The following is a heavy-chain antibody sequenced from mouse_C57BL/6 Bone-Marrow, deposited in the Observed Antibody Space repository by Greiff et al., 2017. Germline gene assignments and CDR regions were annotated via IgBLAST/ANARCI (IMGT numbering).Heavy chain of an antibody. J-gene: IGHJ4*01. D-gene: IGHD2-3*01. CDR3: ARETGWLLSPVMDY. Sequence: QVQLKQSGAELVRPGTSVKMSCKASGYTFTNYWIGWAKPRPGHGLEWIGDIYPGGGYTNYNEKFKGKATLTADKSSSTAYMQLNSLTSEDSAVYFCARETGWLLSPVMDYWGQGTSVTVSS. V-gene: IGHV1-63*01. CDR2: IYPGGGYT. CDR1: GYTFTNYW.